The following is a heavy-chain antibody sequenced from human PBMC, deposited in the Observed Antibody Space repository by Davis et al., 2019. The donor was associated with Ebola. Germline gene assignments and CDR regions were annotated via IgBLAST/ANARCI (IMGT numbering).Heavy chain of an antibody. Sequence: GGSLRLSCAASGFTFSNYPMNWVRQAPGKGLEWVSSISSSSTFIYYADSVTGRFTISRDNANNSLYLQLNSLRAEDTAVYYCARGLAAAYFDYWGQGTLVTVSS. CDR3: ARGLAAAYFDY. CDR1: GFTFSNYP. J-gene: IGHJ4*02. V-gene: IGHV3-21*01. CDR2: ISSSSTFI. D-gene: IGHD6-13*01.